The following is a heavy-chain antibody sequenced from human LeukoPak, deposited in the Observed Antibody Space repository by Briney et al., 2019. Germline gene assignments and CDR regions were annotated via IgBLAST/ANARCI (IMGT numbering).Heavy chain of an antibody. J-gene: IGHJ4*02. CDR1: GGSISSSSYY. CDR3: SRVVVATGKIDY. V-gene: IGHV4-39*01. D-gene: IGHD1-1*01. Sequence: SETLSLTCTVSGGSISSSSYYWGWIRQPPGKGLGWIGSIYYSGSTYYNPSLKSRVTISVDTSKNQFSLKLSSVTAADTAVYYCSRVVVATGKIDYWGQGTLVTVSS. CDR2: IYYSGST.